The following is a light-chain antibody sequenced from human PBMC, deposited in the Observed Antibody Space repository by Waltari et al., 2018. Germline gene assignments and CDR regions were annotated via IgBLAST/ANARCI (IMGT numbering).Light chain of an antibody. J-gene: IGKJ1*01. CDR3: QNHERLPAT. V-gene: IGKV3-20*01. Sequence: EDVLTQSPGTLSLSPGERATLSCRSSQSIVQYLVWYQQRPGQAPRLLSYAASTRATGIPDRFSGSGYGTDFSLPISRLEPEDFAVYYCQNHERLPATFGPGTKVEIK. CDR1: QSIVQY. CDR2: AAS.